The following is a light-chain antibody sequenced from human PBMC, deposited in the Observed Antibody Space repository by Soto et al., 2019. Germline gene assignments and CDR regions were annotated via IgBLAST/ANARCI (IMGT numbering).Light chain of an antibody. CDR1: QDISNY. V-gene: IGKV1-33*01. CDR2: DAS. J-gene: IGKJ4*01. CDR3: QHYYNRPSVT. Sequence: DIQMTQSPSSLSASVGDRVTITCQASQDISNYLNWYQQKPGKAPKLLIYDASNLETGVPSRFSGSGSGTDFTFTISSLQPEDIATYYCQHYYNRPSVTFGGGTKVEIK.